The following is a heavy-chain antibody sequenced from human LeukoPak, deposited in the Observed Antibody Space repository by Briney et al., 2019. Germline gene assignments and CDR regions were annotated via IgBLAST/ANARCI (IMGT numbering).Heavy chain of an antibody. Sequence: SQTLSLTCAISGDSVSSNSAAWNWIRQSPSRGLEWLGRTYYRSKWYNDYAVSVKSRITINPDTSKNQFSLQLNSVTPEDTAVYYCASDWAGGYYDSSGYYSDAFDIWGQGTMVTVSS. D-gene: IGHD3-22*01. V-gene: IGHV6-1*01. CDR3: ASDWAGGYYDSSGYYSDAFDI. CDR1: GDSVSSNSAA. CDR2: TYYRSKWYN. J-gene: IGHJ3*02.